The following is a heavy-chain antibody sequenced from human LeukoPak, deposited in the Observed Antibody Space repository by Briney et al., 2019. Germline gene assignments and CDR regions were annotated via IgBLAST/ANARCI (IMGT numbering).Heavy chain of an antibody. J-gene: IGHJ4*02. CDR1: GFTFSSYT. CDR2: ITTSDGNT. CDR3: AKEFNRGLPDY. D-gene: IGHD2-21*01. V-gene: IGHV3-23*01. Sequence: GGSLRLSCAASGFTFSSYTMSWVRQAPGKGLEWVSTITTSDGNTYYADSVKGRFAISRDNSKNTLYLQMSSLRAEDTAVYYCAKEFNRGLPDYWGQGTLVTVPS.